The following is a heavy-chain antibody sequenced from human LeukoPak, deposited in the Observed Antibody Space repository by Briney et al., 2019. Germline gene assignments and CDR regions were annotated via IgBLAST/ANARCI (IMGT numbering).Heavy chain of an antibody. D-gene: IGHD4-17*01. CDR3: ARTTTGGMDV. Sequence: PSETLSLTCGVSGGSISSSNWWSWVRQTPGKGLEWIGEIYHSGSTNYNPSLKSRVIMSVDKSKNQFSLNLSSVTAADTAVYYCARTTTGGMDVWGKGTTVTVSS. V-gene: IGHV4-4*02. CDR1: GGSISSSNW. J-gene: IGHJ6*04. CDR2: IYHSGST.